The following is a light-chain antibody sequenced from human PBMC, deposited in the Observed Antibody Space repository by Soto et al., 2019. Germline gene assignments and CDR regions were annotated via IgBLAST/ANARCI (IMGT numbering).Light chain of an antibody. CDR1: QSISSSY. CDR2: GPS. J-gene: IGKJ1*01. CDR3: QQYDSAPRT. V-gene: IGKV3-20*01. Sequence: EIVLTQSPGTLSLSPGEIATLSCRASQSISSSYLAWYQQKPGQAPRLLIYGPSSRATCIPDMFRCSGSGTDFTLTINRLEPEDFAVYYCQQYDSAPRTFGQGTKVEIK.